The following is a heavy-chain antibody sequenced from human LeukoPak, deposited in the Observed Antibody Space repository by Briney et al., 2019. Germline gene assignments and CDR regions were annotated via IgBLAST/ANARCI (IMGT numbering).Heavy chain of an antibody. CDR2: INPSGTGT. D-gene: IGHD5-12*01. V-gene: IGHV1-46*01. CDR1: GYTLTNNY. J-gene: IGHJ4*02. CDR3: ATDLIRGCSGYNTY. Sequence: ASVKVSCKASGYTLTNNYMHWVRQAPGQGLEWMGVINPSGTGTSYAQKFQGRITMSRDTSTSTVYMELSSLRSEDTAFYYCATDLIRGCSGYNTYWGQGTLVTVSS.